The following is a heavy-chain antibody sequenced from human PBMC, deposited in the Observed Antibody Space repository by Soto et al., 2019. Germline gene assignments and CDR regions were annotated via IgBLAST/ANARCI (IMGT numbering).Heavy chain of an antibody. D-gene: IGHD3-22*01. Sequence: SVKVSCKASGGTFSSYAISWVRQAPGQGLEWMGGIIPTFGTANYAQKFQGRVTITADESTSTAYMELSSLRSEDTAVYYCARDRPDYYDSSALGVWFDPWGQGTLVTVS. J-gene: IGHJ5*02. V-gene: IGHV1-69*13. CDR2: IIPTFGTA. CDR3: ARDRPDYYDSSALGVWFDP. CDR1: GGTFSSYA.